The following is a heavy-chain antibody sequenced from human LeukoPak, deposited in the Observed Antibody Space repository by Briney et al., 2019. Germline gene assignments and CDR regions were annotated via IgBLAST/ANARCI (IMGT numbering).Heavy chain of an antibody. CDR3: ARAYDSRRPYYYHYMDV. Sequence: ASVKVSCKASGYTFTSYGISWVRQAPGQGLEWMGWISAYNGNTNYAQKLQGRVTMTTDTSTSTAYMELRSLRSDDTAVYYCARAYDSRRPYYYHYMDVWGKGTTVTVSS. CDR2: ISAYNGNT. J-gene: IGHJ6*03. V-gene: IGHV1-18*01. CDR1: GYTFTSYG. D-gene: IGHD4-11*01.